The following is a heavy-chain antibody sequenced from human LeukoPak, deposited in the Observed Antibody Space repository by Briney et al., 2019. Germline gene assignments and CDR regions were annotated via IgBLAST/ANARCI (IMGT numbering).Heavy chain of an antibody. CDR2: INPNSGGT. CDR1: GYTFTGYY. D-gene: IGHD3-3*01. V-gene: IGHV1-2*02. J-gene: IGHJ5*02. Sequence: WASVKVSCKTSGYTFTGYYMHWVRQAPGQGLEWMGWINPNSGGTNYQGRVTMTRDTSISTAYMELSRLRSDDTAVYYCARVYDFWSGYYTPWFDPWGQGTLVTVSS. CDR3: ARVYDFWSGYYTPWFDP.